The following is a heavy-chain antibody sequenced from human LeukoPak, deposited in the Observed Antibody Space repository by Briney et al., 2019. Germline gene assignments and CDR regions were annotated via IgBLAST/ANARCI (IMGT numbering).Heavy chain of an antibody. J-gene: IGHJ6*02. CDR3: ARNAVGPLAYYYYGMDV. D-gene: IGHD6-19*01. V-gene: IGHV4-59*08. Sequence: SETLSLTCTVSGGSISSYYWSWIRQPPGKGLEWIGYIYYSGSTNYNPSLKSRATISVDTSKNQFSLKLSSVTAADTAVYYCARNAVGPLAYYYYGMDVWGQGTTVTVSS. CDR2: IYYSGST. CDR1: GGSISSYY.